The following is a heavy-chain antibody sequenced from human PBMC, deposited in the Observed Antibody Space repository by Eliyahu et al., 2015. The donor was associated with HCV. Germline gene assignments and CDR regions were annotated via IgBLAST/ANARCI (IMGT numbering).Heavy chain of an antibody. CDR1: GGSITTYY. CDR3: ASGGGGIAVTGTGGWFDP. D-gene: IGHD6-19*01. Sequence: QVRLQESGPGLVKPSETLSLTCXVFGGSITTYYWSWIRQTPGKGLEWIGYIHYSGSTNYSPSLKSRVTMSVDTSNNQFSLNLTSVTAADTAIYYCASGGGGIAVTGTGGWFDPWGQGTLVTVSS. J-gene: IGHJ5*02. V-gene: IGHV4-59*01. CDR2: IHYSGST.